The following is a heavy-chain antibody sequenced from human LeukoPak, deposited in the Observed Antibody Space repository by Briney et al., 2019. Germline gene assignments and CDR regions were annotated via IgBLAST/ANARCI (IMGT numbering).Heavy chain of an antibody. CDR1: GFTFSSYS. V-gene: IGHV3-21*01. Sequence: GGSLRLSCAASGFTFSSYSMNWVRQAPGKGLQWVAAISTTSGNIYYADSVKGRFTISRDNAKNSLYLQMNSLRVEDTALYYCARRAPSHDFDDWGQGTLVTVSS. CDR2: ISTTSGNI. J-gene: IGHJ4*02. CDR3: ARRAPSHDFDD.